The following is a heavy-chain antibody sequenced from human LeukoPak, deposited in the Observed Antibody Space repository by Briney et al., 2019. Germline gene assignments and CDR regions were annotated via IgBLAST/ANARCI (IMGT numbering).Heavy chain of an antibody. CDR3: ARDIVLIAVAVRGSFDI. CDR2: INCNGGST. D-gene: IGHD6-19*01. CDR1: GFTFTTYW. Sequence: PGGSLRLSCAASGFTFTTYWMSWVRQAPGKGLEWVSGINCNGGSTGYADSVKGRFTISRDNAKNSLYLQMNSLRAEDTALYYCARDIVLIAVAVRGSFDIWGQGTMVTVSS. V-gene: IGHV3-20*04. J-gene: IGHJ3*02.